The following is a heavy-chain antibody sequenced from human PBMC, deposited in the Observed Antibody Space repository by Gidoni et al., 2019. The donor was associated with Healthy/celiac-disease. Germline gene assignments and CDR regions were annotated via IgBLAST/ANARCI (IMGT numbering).Heavy chain of an antibody. CDR2: ISSSSSYI. CDR1: GFTFSSYS. Sequence: EVHLVESGGGLVKPGGSLILPRAASGFTFSSYSMNWVRQAPGKGLEWVTSISSSSSYIYYADSGKSRFTISRDNAKNSLYLQMNSLRAEDTAVYYCARMIAAHNWFDPWGQGTLVTVSS. CDR3: ARMIAAHNWFDP. D-gene: IGHD6-6*01. V-gene: IGHV3-21*01. J-gene: IGHJ5*02.